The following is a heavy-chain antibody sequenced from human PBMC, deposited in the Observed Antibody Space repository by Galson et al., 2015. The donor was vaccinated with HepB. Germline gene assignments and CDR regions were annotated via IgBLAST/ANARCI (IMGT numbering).Heavy chain of an antibody. CDR1: GFTFSNVW. CDR2: IKSKRDDGTA. CDR3: GVYSYGAVGH. D-gene: IGHD5-18*01. J-gene: IGHJ4*02. V-gene: IGHV3-15*01. Sequence: SLRLSCAASGFTFSNVWMSWVRQGPGKGPECVGRIKSKRDDGTADHAAPVKGRFTISRDDSKDTLYLQMDSLKTEDTAVYYCGVYSYGAVGHWGQGTLVTVSS.